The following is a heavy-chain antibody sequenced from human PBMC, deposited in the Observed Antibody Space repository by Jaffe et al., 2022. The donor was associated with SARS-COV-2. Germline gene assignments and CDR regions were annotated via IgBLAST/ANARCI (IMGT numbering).Heavy chain of an antibody. Sequence: EVQLVESGGGLVQPGGSLRLSCAGSGFTLSNYWMSWVRQAPGKGLEWVANIKHDGSEKYYLDSVRGRFTISRDNAKNSLYLQMNSLRVEDTALYYCAARYCSRTSCNGFDYWGQGTLVTVAS. CDR2: IKHDGSEK. D-gene: IGHD2-2*01. CDR3: AARYCSRTSCNGFDY. J-gene: IGHJ4*02. CDR1: GFTLSNYW. V-gene: IGHV3-7*01.